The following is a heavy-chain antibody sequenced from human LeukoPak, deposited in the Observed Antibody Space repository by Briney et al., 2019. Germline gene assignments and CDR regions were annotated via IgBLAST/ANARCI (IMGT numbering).Heavy chain of an antibody. CDR2: IYHSGST. CDR1: GGSISSSNW. D-gene: IGHD3-22*01. J-gene: IGHJ3*02. CDR3: ARTPINYYDSSGYYPTGAFDI. Sequence: SGTLSLTCAVSGGSISSSNWWSWVRQPPGKGLEWIGEIYHSGSTNYNPSLKSRVTISVDKSKNQFSLKLSSVTAADTAVYYCARTPINYYDSSGYYPTGAFDIWGQGTMVTVSS. V-gene: IGHV4-4*02.